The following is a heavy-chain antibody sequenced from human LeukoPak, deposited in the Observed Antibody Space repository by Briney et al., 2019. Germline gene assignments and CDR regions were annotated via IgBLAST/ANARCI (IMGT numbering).Heavy chain of an antibody. CDR2: ISGSGGQK. D-gene: IGHD6-19*01. Sequence: PGGSLRLSRAASGFTFSSYAMSWVRQAPGKGLEWVSLISGSGGQKDYADSVKGRFTISRDNSGNTLNLQMDSLKAEDTAVYYCAKHVWTSVWFFDYWGQGTLVTVSS. CDR3: AKHVWTSVWFFDY. J-gene: IGHJ4*02. V-gene: IGHV3-23*01. CDR1: GFTFSSYA.